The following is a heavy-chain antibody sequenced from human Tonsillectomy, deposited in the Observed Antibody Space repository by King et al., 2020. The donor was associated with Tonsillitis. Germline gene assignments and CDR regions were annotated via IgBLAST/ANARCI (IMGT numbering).Heavy chain of an antibody. V-gene: IGHV4-39*07. CDR2: IYYSGST. CDR1: GDSIRTSGYY. CDR3: ARRGHSYGQYDF. Sequence: QLQESGPGLVKPSETLSLICTVSGDSIRTSGYYRGWIRQPPGKELEWIGSIYYSGSTYQNPSLKSRVTISVDTSKNQFSLKLNSVTAADTAIYYCARRGHSYGQYDFWGQGTLVTVSS. J-gene: IGHJ4*02. D-gene: IGHD5-18*01.